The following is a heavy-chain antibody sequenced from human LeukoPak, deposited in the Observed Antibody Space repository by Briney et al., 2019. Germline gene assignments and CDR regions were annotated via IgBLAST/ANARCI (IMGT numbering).Heavy chain of an antibody. CDR2: INTDGSRT. D-gene: IGHD5-12*01. J-gene: IGHJ2*01. CDR1: GFTFSSYW. CDR3: ARDKGGGYGLPSYWYFDL. Sequence: PGGSLRLSCAASGFTFSSYWMHWVRQAPGKGLVWVSRINTDGSRTNYADSVKGRFTISRDNAKNTLYLQMNSLRAEDTAVYYCARDKGGGYGLPSYWYFDLWGRGTLVTVSS. V-gene: IGHV3-74*01.